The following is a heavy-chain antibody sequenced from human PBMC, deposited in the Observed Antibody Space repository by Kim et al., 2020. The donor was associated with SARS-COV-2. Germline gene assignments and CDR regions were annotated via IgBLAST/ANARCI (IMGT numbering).Heavy chain of an antibody. D-gene: IGHD2-15*01. CDR1: GFTFSNYG. CDR3: VKEAAFTTVVVDYYFDF. CDR2: VSYEGRNT. Sequence: GGSLRLSCVGSGFTFSNYGMHWVRQAPGKGLEWVGIVSYEGRNTFYAGSVEGRFTISRDNSKNTPYLQMNNLRPEDTALYYCVKEAAFTTVVVDYYFDFWGQGTLVTVSS. V-gene: IGHV3-30*18. J-gene: IGHJ4*02.